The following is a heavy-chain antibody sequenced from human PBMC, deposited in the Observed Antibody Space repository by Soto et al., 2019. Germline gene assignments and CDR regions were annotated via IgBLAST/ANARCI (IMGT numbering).Heavy chain of an antibody. D-gene: IGHD4-4*01. CDR3: AREDYSNFDY. Sequence: GGSLRLSCAASGFTFSSYGMHWVRQAPGKGLEWVAVISYDGSNKYYADSVKGRFTISRDNSKNTLYLQMNSLRAEDTALYYCAREDYSNFDYWGQGTLVTVSS. CDR1: GFTFSSYG. J-gene: IGHJ4*02. V-gene: IGHV3-30*03. CDR2: ISYDGSNK.